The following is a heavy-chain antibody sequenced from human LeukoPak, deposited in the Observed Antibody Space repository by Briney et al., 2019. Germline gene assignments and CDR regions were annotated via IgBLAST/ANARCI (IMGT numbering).Heavy chain of an antibody. V-gene: IGHV3-30*02. D-gene: IGHD3-10*01. J-gene: IGHJ6*03. Sequence: SGGSLRLSCTVSGFTVSTNSMSWVRQAPGKGLEWVAFIRSDGINKYHADSVKGRFTISRDNSKNTLYLQMNSLRAEDTAVYYCAKLGKTENHYGSGRFSYYYYMDVWGKGTTVTISS. CDR3: AKLGKTENHYGSGRFSYYYYMDV. CDR1: GFTVSTNS. CDR2: IRSDGINK.